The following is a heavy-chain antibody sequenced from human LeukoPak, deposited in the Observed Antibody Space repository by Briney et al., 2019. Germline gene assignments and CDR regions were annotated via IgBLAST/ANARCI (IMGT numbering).Heavy chain of an antibody. D-gene: IGHD3-22*01. CDR3: TTVGSSRYHYYFDY. CDR1: GFTFNHAW. V-gene: IGHV3-15*01. Sequence: GGSLRLSCAASGFTFNHAWMNWVRQAPGKGLEWVGRIKSKTDGATTEYAAPVKGRFTISRDDSKNTLYLQMNSLKTEDTAVYYCTTVGSSRYHYYFDYWGQGSLVTVSS. CDR2: IKSKTDGATT. J-gene: IGHJ4*02.